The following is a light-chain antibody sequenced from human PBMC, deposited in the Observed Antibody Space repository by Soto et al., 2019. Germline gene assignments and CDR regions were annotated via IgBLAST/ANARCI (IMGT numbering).Light chain of an antibody. CDR3: QQRSNLPPLT. Sequence: EIVLTQSPATLSLSPGERATLSCRASQSVSSYLAWYQQKPGQAPRLLIYDASNRATGIPARCSGSGSGTDFTLTISSLEPEDFAVYYCQQRSNLPPLTFGGGTKVEIK. V-gene: IGKV3-11*01. CDR2: DAS. CDR1: QSVSSY. J-gene: IGKJ4*01.